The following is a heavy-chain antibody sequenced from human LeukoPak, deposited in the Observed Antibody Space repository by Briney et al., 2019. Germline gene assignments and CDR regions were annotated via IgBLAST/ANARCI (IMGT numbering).Heavy chain of an antibody. CDR3: VRASRSRAADFDY. CDR1: GFTFSSYD. Sequence: PGGSLRLSCAASGFTFSSYDMHWVRQSTGKGLEWVSGIGIAGDTYHVDSVKGRFTISRENAKNSLYLQMNSLRPGDTAVYYCVRASRSRAADFDYWGQGTLVTVSS. CDR2: IGIAGDT. V-gene: IGHV3-13*01. D-gene: IGHD2-15*01. J-gene: IGHJ4*02.